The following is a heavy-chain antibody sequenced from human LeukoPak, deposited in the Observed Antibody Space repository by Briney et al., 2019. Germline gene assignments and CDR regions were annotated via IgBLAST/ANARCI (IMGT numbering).Heavy chain of an antibody. CDR2: ISRTTGSI. Sequence: GGSLRLSCEAAGFTASRYTMNWVRQAPGKGLEWVSLISRTTGSIYYADSVGGRFSFSRDSAKNSVYLQMNSLRAEDTAIYYCARESILGTTTDYFDYWGQGTRVIVSS. CDR3: ARESILGTTTDYFDY. J-gene: IGHJ4*02. V-gene: IGHV3-48*04. CDR1: GFTASRYT. D-gene: IGHD1-26*01.